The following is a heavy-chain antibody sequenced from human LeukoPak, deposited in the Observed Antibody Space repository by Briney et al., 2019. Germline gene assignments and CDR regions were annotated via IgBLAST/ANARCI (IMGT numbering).Heavy chain of an antibody. Sequence: SETLSLTCTVSGGSISSSSYYWGWIRQPPGKGLEWIGSIYYSGSTYYNPSLKSRVTISVDTSKNQFSLKLSSVTAADTAVYYCARRPYYGDYGYFDLWGRGTLVTVYS. D-gene: IGHD4-17*01. V-gene: IGHV4-39*01. CDR2: IYYSGST. CDR1: GGSISSSSYY. CDR3: ARRPYYGDYGYFDL. J-gene: IGHJ2*01.